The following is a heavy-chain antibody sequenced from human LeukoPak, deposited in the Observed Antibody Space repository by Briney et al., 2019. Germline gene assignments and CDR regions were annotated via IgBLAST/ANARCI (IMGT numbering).Heavy chain of an antibody. J-gene: IGHJ6*03. Sequence: SETLSLTCTVSGGSISSYYWSWIRQPPGKGLEWIGNIYYSGSTNYNPSLKSRVTISVDTSKNQFSLKLSSVTAADTAVYYCTRGSIAYYYMDVWGKGTTVTVSS. D-gene: IGHD3-22*01. CDR1: GGSISSYY. CDR3: TRGSIAYYYMDV. CDR2: IYYSGST. V-gene: IGHV4-59*01.